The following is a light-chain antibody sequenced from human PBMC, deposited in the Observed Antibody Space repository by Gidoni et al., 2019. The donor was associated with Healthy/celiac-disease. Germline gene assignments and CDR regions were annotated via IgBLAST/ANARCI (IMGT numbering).Light chain of an antibody. CDR3: QQSYSTPIT. V-gene: IGKV1-39*01. CDR2: AAS. J-gene: IGKJ5*01. CDR1: QSISSY. Sequence: DIQMTQSPSSLSASVGDRVTITCRASQSISSYLNWYQQKPWKAPKLLIYAASSLQSGVPSRFSGSGSGTDFTLTISSLQPEDFATYYCQQSYSTPITFGQXTRLEIK.